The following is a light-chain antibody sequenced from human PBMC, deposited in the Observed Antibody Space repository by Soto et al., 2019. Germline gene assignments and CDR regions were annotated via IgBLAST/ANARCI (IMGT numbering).Light chain of an antibody. CDR1: SSDIGGYNY. CDR3: NSYTSSSTRV. J-gene: IGLJ2*01. Sequence: QSALTQPASVSGSPGQSITISCTVTSSDIGGYNYVSWYQQHPGKAPKVIIYEVSNRPSGVSNRFSGSKSGNTASLTISGLQAEDEADYYCNSYTSSSTRVFGGGTKLTVL. CDR2: EVS. V-gene: IGLV2-14*01.